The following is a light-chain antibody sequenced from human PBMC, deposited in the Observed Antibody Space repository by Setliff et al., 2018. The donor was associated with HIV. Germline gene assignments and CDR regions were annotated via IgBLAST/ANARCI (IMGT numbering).Light chain of an antibody. CDR2: EVR. J-gene: IGLJ1*01. V-gene: IGLV2-14*01. CDR3: SSYAISNTLP. CDR1: SSDVGGYNY. Sequence: QSALAQHASVSGSPGQSITISCTGTSSDVGGYNYVSWYQQHPGKAPKLIIYEVRNRPSGVSNRFSGSKSGNTASLTISGLQAEDEADYYCSSYAISNTLPFGTGTKVTVL.